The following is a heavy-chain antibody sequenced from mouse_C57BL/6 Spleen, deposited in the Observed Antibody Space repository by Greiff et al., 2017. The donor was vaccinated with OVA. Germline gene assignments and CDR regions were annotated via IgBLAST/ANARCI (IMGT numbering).Heavy chain of an antibody. D-gene: IGHD4-1*01. J-gene: IGHJ2*01. CDR1: GYTFTSYT. CDR2: INPSSGYT. CDR3: ARGTGTEVDY. V-gene: IGHV1-4*01. Sequence: VQVVESGAELARPGASVKMSCKASGYTFTSYTMHWVKQRPGQGLEWIGYINPSSGYTKYNQKFKDKATLTADKSSSTAYMQLSSLTSEDSAVYYCARGTGTEVDYWGQGTTLTVSS.